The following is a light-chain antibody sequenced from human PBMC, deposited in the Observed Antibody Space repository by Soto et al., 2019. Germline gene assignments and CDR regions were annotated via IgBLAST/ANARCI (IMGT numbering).Light chain of an antibody. CDR3: AAWDDSLNGLYV. CDR2: SNN. CDR1: SSNIGSNT. V-gene: IGLV1-44*01. Sequence: QAVVTQPPSASGTPGQRVTISCSGSSSNIGSNTVNWYQQLPGTAPKLLIYSNNQRPSGVPDRFSGSKSGTSASLAISWLQSEDGTDYYCAAWDDSLNGLYVFGTGTKLTVL. J-gene: IGLJ1*01.